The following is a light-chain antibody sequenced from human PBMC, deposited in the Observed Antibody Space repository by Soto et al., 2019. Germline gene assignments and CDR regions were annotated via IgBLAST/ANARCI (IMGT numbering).Light chain of an antibody. CDR2: AAS. CDR1: QGISNY. J-gene: IGKJ4*01. V-gene: IGKV1-27*01. CDR3: QKYNGAPRT. Sequence: DIQMTQSPSSLSASVGDRVTITCRASQGISNYLAWYQQKPGKVPKLLIYAASTLQSGVPSRVSGSGSVTDFNLTISSLQPEDVATYYCQKYNGAPRTFGGGTKVEIK.